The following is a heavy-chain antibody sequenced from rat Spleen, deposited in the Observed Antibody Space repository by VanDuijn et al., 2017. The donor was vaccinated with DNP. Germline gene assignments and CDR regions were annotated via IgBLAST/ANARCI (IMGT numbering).Heavy chain of an antibody. V-gene: IGHV5S10*01. Sequence: EVQLVESGGGLVQPGNSLKLSCVASGFTFSDSAMAWVRQSPKKGLEWVTTIIHDGSSSYYRDSVKGRFTVSRDNAKSTLYLQMDNLRSEDTATYFCASPNWDPFAYWGQGTLVTVSS. CDR3: ASPNWDPFAY. CDR2: IIHDGSSS. J-gene: IGHJ3*01. D-gene: IGHD5-1*01. CDR1: GFTFSDSA.